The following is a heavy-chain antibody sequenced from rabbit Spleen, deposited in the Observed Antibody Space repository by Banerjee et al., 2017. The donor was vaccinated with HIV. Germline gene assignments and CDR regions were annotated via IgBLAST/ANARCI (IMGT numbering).Heavy chain of an antibody. D-gene: IGHD6-1*01. V-gene: IGHV1S40*01. Sequence: QSLEESGGDLVKPGASLTVTCTASGVSFSTNYYMCWVRQAPGKGLEWIACIEGGSSAFSYFASWAKGRFTISKTSSTTVTLQVTSLTVADTATYFCAREGSTTAYAFNLWGPGTLVTVS. CDR3: AREGSTTAYAFNL. CDR1: GVSFSTNYY. CDR2: IEGGSSAFS. J-gene: IGHJ4*01.